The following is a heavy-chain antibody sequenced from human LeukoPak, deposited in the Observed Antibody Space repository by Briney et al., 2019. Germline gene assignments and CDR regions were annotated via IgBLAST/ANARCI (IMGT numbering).Heavy chain of an antibody. J-gene: IGHJ1*01. D-gene: IGHD3-22*01. CDR1: GFTFSSYG. CDR3: AITYFYDSRGYYSFQH. V-gene: IGHV3-23*01. CDR2: IGTSSGDT. Sequence: GGSLRLSCVPSGFTFSSYGMTWVRQAPGKGLEWVSGIGTSSGDTFYADSVKGRFTISRDNSKNTLYLQMNSLRAEDTAVYFCAITYFYDSRGYYSFQHWGQGTLVTVSS.